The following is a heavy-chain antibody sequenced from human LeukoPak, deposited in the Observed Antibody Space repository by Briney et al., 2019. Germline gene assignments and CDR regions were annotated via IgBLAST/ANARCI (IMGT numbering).Heavy chain of an antibody. V-gene: IGHV3-48*03. J-gene: IGHJ4*02. CDR2: IRSSGGTI. CDR3: ARDVAPIDY. CDR1: GFTFSSYE. Sequence: GGSLRLSCAASGFTFSSYEMNWVRQAPGKGLEWISYIRSSGGTIYYADSVKGRFTISRDNAKNSLYLQMNSVRAEDTAVYYCARDVAPIDYWGQGTLVTVSS.